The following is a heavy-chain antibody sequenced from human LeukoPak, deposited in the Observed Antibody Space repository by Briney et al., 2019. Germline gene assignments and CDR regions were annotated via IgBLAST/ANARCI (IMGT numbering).Heavy chain of an antibody. D-gene: IGHD5-12*01. CDR1: GFTVSSNY. Sequence: GGSLRLSCAASGFTVSSNYMSWVRQAPWKGLEWVSVIYSGGSTYYADSVKGRFTISRDNSKNTLYLQMNSLRAEDTAVYYCARDLGYGGFDWAPWGQGTLVTVSS. J-gene: IGHJ5*02. V-gene: IGHV3-53*01. CDR3: ARDLGYGGFDWAP. CDR2: IYSGGST.